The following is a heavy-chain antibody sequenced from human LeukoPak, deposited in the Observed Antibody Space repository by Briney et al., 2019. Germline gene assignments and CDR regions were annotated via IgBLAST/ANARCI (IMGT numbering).Heavy chain of an antibody. D-gene: IGHD3-16*01. Sequence: GGSLRLSCAASGFTFSDHYMDWVRQTPGKGLEWVGRTRDRAHSYTTEYAASVKGRFTISRDDSKNSLYLQMNSLKTEDTAVYYCANLLTFGGTVDYWGQGTLVTVSS. J-gene: IGHJ4*02. CDR1: GFTFSDHY. V-gene: IGHV3-72*01. CDR3: ANLLTFGGTVDY. CDR2: TRDRAHSYTT.